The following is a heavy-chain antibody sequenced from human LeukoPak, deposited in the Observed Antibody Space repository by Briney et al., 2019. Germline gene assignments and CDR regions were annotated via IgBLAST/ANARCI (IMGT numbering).Heavy chain of an antibody. CDR2: INHSGST. V-gene: IGHV4-34*01. Sequence: SETLSLTCAVYGGSFSGYYWSWIRQPPGKGLEWIGEINHSGSTNYNPSLKSRVTISVDTSKNQFSLKLSSVTAADTAVYYCATSVGTDCSGGSCYSGVDAFDIWGQGTMVTVSS. CDR3: ATSVGTDCSGGSCYSGVDAFDI. CDR1: GGSFSGYY. D-gene: IGHD2-15*01. J-gene: IGHJ3*02.